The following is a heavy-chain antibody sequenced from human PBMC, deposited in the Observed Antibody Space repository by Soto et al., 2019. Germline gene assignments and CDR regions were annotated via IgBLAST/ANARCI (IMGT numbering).Heavy chain of an antibody. CDR3: ARDVSYYDILTGYCKRWNYYYGMDV. J-gene: IGHJ6*01. CDR2: IYYSGST. D-gene: IGHD3-9*01. CDR1: GGSVSSGSYY. Sequence: SETLSLTCTFSGGSVSSGSYYWSWMGQPPGKGLEWIGYIYYSGSTNYNPSLKSRVTISVDTSKNQFSLKLSSVTAADTAVYYCARDVSYYDILTGYCKRWNYYYGMDVWGQVTTVTVSS. V-gene: IGHV4-61*01.